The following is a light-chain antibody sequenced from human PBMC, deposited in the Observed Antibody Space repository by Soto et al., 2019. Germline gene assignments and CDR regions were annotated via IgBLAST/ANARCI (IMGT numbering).Light chain of an antibody. CDR2: RAS. Sequence: DIVMTQSPDSLAVSLGERATINCKSSRGVLSSPSDENCLPWYQQKPGQPPKLFIYRASTRDSGVPDRFSGRGSGTDFTLTISSLQAEDVAVYYCQQYFSSPYTFGQGTKLEIK. CDR1: RGVLSSPSDENC. CDR3: QQYFSSPYT. V-gene: IGKV4-1*01. J-gene: IGKJ2*01.